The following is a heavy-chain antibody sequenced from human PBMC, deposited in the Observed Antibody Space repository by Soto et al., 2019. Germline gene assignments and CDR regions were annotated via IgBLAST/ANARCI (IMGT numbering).Heavy chain of an antibody. CDR1: GFTFSYYW. CDR3: ARGDKGAFDL. CDR2: IHSDGRST. V-gene: IGHV3-74*01. Sequence: EVQLVESEGGLVQPGGSLRLSCAASGFTFSYYWMHWVRQAPGQGLVWVSRIHSDGRSTTYADSVKARFTISRDNTKNKLYLQRNGLRAEDTAVYYCARGDKGAFDLWGQGTMVTVSS. D-gene: IGHD2-21*02. J-gene: IGHJ3*01.